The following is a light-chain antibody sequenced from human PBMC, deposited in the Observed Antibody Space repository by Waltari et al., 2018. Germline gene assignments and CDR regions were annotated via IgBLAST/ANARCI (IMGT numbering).Light chain of an antibody. CDR1: QNIDNY. CDR2: DTS. CDR3: QQRSDWPIT. V-gene: IGKV3-11*01. J-gene: IGKJ5*01. Sequence: EIVLTQSPATLSLSPGERAILSCRASQNIDNYLIWYQQKTGQAPSLLIYDTSKRATGIPVRFSGSGSETDFTLTISSLEPEDFAIYYCQQRSDWPITFGQGTRLEI.